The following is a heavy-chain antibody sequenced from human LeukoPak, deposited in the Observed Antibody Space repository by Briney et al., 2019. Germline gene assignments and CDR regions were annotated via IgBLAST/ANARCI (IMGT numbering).Heavy chain of an antibody. D-gene: IGHD3-10*01. CDR2: ISYDGSNK. CDR1: GFTFSSYA. CDR3: ARVPGDYYYYGMDV. V-gene: IGHV3-30-3*01. J-gene: IGHJ6*02. Sequence: GGSLRLSCAASGFTFSSYAMHWVRQAPGKGLEWVAVISYDGSNKYYADSVKGRFTISRNNSKNTLYLQMNSLRAEDTAVYYCARVPGDYYYYGMDVWGQGTTVTVSS.